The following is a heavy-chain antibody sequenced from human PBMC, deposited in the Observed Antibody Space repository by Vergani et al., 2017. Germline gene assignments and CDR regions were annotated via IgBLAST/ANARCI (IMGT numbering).Heavy chain of an antibody. CDR3: ARGDTFRGMDV. D-gene: IGHD3-16*01. CDR2: INHSGST. V-gene: IGHV4-34*01. J-gene: IGHJ6*02. CDR1: GGSFSGYY. Sequence: QVQLQQWGAGLLKPSETLSLTCAVYGGSFSGYYWSWIRQPPGKGLEWIGEINHSGSTNYNPSLKSRVTISVDTSKNQFSLKLSSVTAADTAVYYCARGDTFRGMDVWGQGTTVTVSS.